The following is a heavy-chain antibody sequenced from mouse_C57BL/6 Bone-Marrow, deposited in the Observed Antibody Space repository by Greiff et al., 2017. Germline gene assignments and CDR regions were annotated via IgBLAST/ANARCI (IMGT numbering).Heavy chain of an antibody. D-gene: IGHD2-1*01. CDR2: IHPNSGST. CDR3: ARWDGNYDFDY. CDR1: GYTFTSYW. Sequence: QVQLQQPGAELVKPGASVKLSCKASGYTFTSYWMHWVKQWPGQGLEWIGMIHPNSGSTNYNEKFKSKATLTVDKSSSTAYMQLSSLTSEDSAVYYCARWDGNYDFDYWGQGTTLTVSS. J-gene: IGHJ2*01. V-gene: IGHV1-64*01.